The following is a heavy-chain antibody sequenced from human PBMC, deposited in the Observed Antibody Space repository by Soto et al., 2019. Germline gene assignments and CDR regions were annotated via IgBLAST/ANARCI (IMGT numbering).Heavy chain of an antibody. Sequence: SETLSLTCTVSGGSIGTYYWSWIRQPPGKGLEWIGYIYYRGNTDYNPSLKSRVTISLDTPKNQFSLKLSSVTAADTAVYYCAIYPGYYDIFTGYTTYYFDYWGQGILVTVSS. D-gene: IGHD3-9*01. CDR1: GGSIGTYY. V-gene: IGHV4-59*08. J-gene: IGHJ4*02. CDR3: AIYPGYYDIFTGYTTYYFDY. CDR2: IYYRGNT.